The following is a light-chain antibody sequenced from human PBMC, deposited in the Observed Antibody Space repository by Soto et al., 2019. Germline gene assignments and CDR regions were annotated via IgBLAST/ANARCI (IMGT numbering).Light chain of an antibody. CDR3: QQSYSTLRWT. V-gene: IGKV1-39*01. Sequence: DLQMTQSPSSLSASVGDRVTITCRASQSISTYLNWYQQKPGKAPKLLIYAASSLQTGVPSRFSGSGSGTDFTLSITSLQSEDFATYSCQQSYSTLRWTFGQGTKVEIK. CDR2: AAS. CDR1: QSISTY. J-gene: IGKJ1*01.